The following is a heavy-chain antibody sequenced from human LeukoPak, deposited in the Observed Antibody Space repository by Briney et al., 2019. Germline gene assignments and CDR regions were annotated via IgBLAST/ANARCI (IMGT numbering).Heavy chain of an antibody. D-gene: IGHD2-2*01. CDR2: INHSGST. CDR1: GESFSGYY. J-gene: IGHJ3*02. CDR3: ARAPAAMGGDAFDI. V-gene: IGHV4-34*01. Sequence: SETLSLTCAVYGESFSGYYWSWIRQPPGKGLEWIGEINHSGSTNYNPSLKSRVTISVVTSKNQFSLKLSSVTAADTAVYYCARAPAAMGGDAFDIWGQGTMVTVSS.